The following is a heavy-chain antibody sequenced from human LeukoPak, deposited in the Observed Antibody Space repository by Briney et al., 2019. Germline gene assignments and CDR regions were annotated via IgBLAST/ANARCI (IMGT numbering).Heavy chain of an antibody. Sequence: PGGSLRLSCAASGFTFSSYGMHWVRQAPGKGLEWVAFIRYDGSNKYYADSVKGRFTISRDNSKNTLYLQMNSLKTEDTAVYYCTTDPGYYDFWSGCLYYFDYWGQGTLVTVSS. D-gene: IGHD3-3*01. CDR3: TTDPGYYDFWSGCLYYFDY. J-gene: IGHJ4*02. CDR2: IRYDGSNK. V-gene: IGHV3-30*02. CDR1: GFTFSSYG.